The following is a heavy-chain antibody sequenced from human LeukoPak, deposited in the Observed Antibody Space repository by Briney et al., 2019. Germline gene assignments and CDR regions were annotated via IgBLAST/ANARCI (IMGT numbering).Heavy chain of an antibody. D-gene: IGHD3-16*01. Sequence: GGSLRLSCVVSGFTLSGNGLSWVRQTRGKGLEWVSATSYSGDGAYYADSVRGRFTASRDSSTNTYYLQMDSLRAEDTAVYYCAKESEGASPAYWGRGTLVTVSS. CDR2: TSYSGDGA. CDR3: AKESEGASPAY. J-gene: IGHJ4*02. CDR1: GFTLSGNG. V-gene: IGHV3-23*01.